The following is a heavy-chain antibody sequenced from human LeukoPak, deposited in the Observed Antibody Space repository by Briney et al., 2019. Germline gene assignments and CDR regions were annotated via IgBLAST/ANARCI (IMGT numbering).Heavy chain of an antibody. CDR3: ARELSSGSYYIVPPDY. CDR1: GYSISSGYY. J-gene: IGHJ4*02. Sequence: PSETLSLTCTVSGYSISSGYYWGWIRQPPGKGLEWIGSIYHSGSTYYNPSLKSRVTISVDTSKNQFSLKLSSVTAADTAVYYCARELSSGSYYIVPPDYWGQGTLVTVSS. CDR2: IYHSGST. V-gene: IGHV4-38-2*02. D-gene: IGHD3-10*01.